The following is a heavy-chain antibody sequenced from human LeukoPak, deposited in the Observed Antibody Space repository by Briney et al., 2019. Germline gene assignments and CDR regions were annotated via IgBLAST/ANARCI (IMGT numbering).Heavy chain of an antibody. Sequence: GGSLRLSCAASGFTFSSYAMHWVRQAPGKGLEWVAVISYDGSNKYYADSVKGRFTISRDNSKNTLYLQMNSPRAEDTAVYYCARDRSGWSLDYWGQGTLVTVSS. D-gene: IGHD6-19*01. CDR3: ARDRSGWSLDY. J-gene: IGHJ4*02. V-gene: IGHV3-30*04. CDR1: GFTFSSYA. CDR2: ISYDGSNK.